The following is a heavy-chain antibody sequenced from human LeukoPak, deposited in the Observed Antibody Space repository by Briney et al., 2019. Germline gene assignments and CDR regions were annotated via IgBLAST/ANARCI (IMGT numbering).Heavy chain of an antibody. CDR1: GFSFSSYY. CDR2: IKEDGSEK. CDR3: ARQRVRWRGPGDGMDV. V-gene: IGHV3-7*03. D-gene: IGHD4-23*01. J-gene: IGHJ6*02. Sequence: GGSLRLSCAASGFSFSSYYMTWVRQAPGKGLEWVANIKEDGSEKYYVDSVKGRFTISRDNAKNSLYLQMNSLRAEDTAVYYCARQRVRWRGPGDGMDVWGQGTTVTVSS.